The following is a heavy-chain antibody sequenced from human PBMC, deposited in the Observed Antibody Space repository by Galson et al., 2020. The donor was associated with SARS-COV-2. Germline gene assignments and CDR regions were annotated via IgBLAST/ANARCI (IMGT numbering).Heavy chain of an antibody. CDR2: IHYTGNT. J-gene: IGHJ4*02. V-gene: IGHV4-30-4*01. Sequence: SETLSLTCAVPGGSIRTDDYYWTWIRQPSGKGLERNGDIHYTGNTYYNPSLRSRVSTSLDTSKNQFSLKLTSVTTADTAVYFCARSSSTGTREYYFGYWGQGTLVTVSS. CDR3: ARSSSTGTREYYFGY. D-gene: IGHD4-17*01. CDR1: GGSIRTDDYY.